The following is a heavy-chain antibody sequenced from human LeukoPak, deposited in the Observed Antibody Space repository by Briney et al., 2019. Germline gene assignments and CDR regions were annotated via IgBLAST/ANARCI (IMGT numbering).Heavy chain of an antibody. CDR2: ISYDGSNK. CDR3: ARDPVTEAGGLTFDY. Sequence: SGGSLRLSCAASGFTFSSYAMHWVRQAPGKGPEWVAVISYDGSNKYYADSVKGRFTISRDNSKNTLYLQMNSLRAEDTAVYYCARDPVTEAGGLTFDYWGQGTLVTVSS. CDR1: GFTFSSYA. V-gene: IGHV3-30-3*01. J-gene: IGHJ4*02. D-gene: IGHD6-19*01.